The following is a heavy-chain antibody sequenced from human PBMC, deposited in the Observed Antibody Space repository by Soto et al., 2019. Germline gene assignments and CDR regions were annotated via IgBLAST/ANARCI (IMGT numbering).Heavy chain of an antibody. CDR3: ARLIPIAAAGIADP. CDR1: DDSISSGVFF. D-gene: IGHD6-13*01. CDR2: IDYRGTT. J-gene: IGHJ5*02. Sequence: SETLSLTCTVSDDSISSGVFFWSWFRQHPGRGLQWTAYIDYRGTTYYNPSLRSRTTMSIDASKRHFSLHLTSATPADTAVYYCARLIPIAAAGIADPWGQGSLVTVS. V-gene: IGHV4-31*03.